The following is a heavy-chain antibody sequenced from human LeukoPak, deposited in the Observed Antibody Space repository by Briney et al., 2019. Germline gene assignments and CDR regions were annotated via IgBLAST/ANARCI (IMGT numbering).Heavy chain of an antibody. J-gene: IGHJ4*02. D-gene: IGHD4-17*01. CDR3: AREYDYGDPGIDY. V-gene: IGHV3-7*01. CDR1: GFTFRSYW. Sequence: GGHLRLSCAASGFTFRSYWMSWVRRAPGKGLEWVANINQDGSEKNYVDSVKGRFTIFRDNPKNSLYLEMDSLRVEDTAVYYCAREYDYGDPGIDYWGQGALVTVSS. CDR2: INQDGSEK.